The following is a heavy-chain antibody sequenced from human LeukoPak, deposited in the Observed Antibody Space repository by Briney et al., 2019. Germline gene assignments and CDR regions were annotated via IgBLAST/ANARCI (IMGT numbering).Heavy chain of an antibody. D-gene: IGHD2-15*01. V-gene: IGHV4-39*07. CDR2: IYYSGST. CDR3: ARLAAKTVDY. J-gene: IGHJ4*02. CDR1: GGSIGRSSYY. Sequence: SETLSLTCTVSGGSIGRSSYYWGWIRQPPVKGLEWIGNIYYSGSTNYNPSLKSRVTMSVDTSKNQFSLKLSSVTAADTAVYYCARLAAKTVDYWGQGTLVTVSS.